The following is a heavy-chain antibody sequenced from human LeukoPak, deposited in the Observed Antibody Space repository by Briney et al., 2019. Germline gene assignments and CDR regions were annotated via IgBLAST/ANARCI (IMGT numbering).Heavy chain of an antibody. CDR3: ARDSTRGDY. CDR2: IYSGGST. V-gene: IGHV3-53*01. Sequence: PGGSLRLSCAASGFTFSSYAMSWVRQVPGKGLEWVSVIYSGGSTYYADSVKGRFTISRDNSKNTLYLQMNSLRAEDTAVYYCARDSTRGDYWGQGTLVTVSS. J-gene: IGHJ4*02. D-gene: IGHD5/OR15-5a*01. CDR1: GFTFSSYA.